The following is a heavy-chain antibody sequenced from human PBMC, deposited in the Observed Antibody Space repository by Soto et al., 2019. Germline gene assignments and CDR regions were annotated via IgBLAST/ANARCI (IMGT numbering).Heavy chain of an antibody. D-gene: IGHD3-9*01. Sequence: PGGSLRLSCAASGVTFSNAWMSWVRQAPGKGLEWVGRMKSKTDGGTTDYAAPVKGRFTISRDNSKNKLYLQMNSLKTEDTAVYYCSWGGGYDMLTGYLPFDYWGQGTLVTVSS. CDR3: SWGGGYDMLTGYLPFDY. CDR1: GVTFSNAW. J-gene: IGHJ4*02. V-gene: IGHV3-15*01. CDR2: MKSKTDGGTT.